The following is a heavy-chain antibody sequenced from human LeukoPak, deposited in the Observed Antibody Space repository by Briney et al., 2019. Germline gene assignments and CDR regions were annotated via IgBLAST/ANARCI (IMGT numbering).Heavy chain of an antibody. CDR2: ISYDGSNK. J-gene: IGHJ4*02. CDR1: GFTFSSYA. Sequence: GGSLRLSCAASGFTFSSYAMHWVRQAPGKGLEWVAVISYDGSNKYYADSVKGRFTISRDNSKNTLYLQMNSLRAEDTAVYYCAKAPKLLWFGETAFDYWGQGTLVTVSS. V-gene: IGHV3-30*04. D-gene: IGHD3-10*01. CDR3: AKAPKLLWFGETAFDY.